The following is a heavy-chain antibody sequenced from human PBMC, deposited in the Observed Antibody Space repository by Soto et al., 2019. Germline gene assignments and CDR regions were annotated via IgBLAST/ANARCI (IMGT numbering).Heavy chain of an antibody. D-gene: IGHD3-10*01. V-gene: IGHV3-64*01. CDR3: VRRVSGDYDY. J-gene: IGHJ4*02. Sequence: EVQLAESGGGMVQPGGSLRLSCVASGFTFSSYDMHWVHQAPGKGLEYVSSISSNGGTTYYGTSVKGRFTISRDNSKNTLYLQMGSLRAENMAVYYCVRRVSGDYDYWGQGTLVTVSS. CDR2: ISSNGGTT. CDR1: GFTFSSYD.